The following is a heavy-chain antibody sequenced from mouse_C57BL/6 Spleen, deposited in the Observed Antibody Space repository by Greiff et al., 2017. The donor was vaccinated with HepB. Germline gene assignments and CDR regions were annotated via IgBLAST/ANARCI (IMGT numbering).Heavy chain of an antibody. D-gene: IGHD2-5*01. CDR2: IDPSDSYT. CDR1: GYTFTSYW. CDR3: ARSLYYSNYLYYFDY. Sequence: QVQLKQSGAELVMPGASVKLSCKASGYTFTSYWMHWVKQRPGQGLEWIGEIDPSDSYTNYNQKFKGKSTLTVDKSSSTAYMQLSSLTSEDSAVYYCARSLYYSNYLYYFDYWGQGTTLTVSS. J-gene: IGHJ2*01. V-gene: IGHV1-69*01.